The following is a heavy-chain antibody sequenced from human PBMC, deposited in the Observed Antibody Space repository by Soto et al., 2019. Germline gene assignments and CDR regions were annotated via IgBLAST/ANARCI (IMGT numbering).Heavy chain of an antibody. J-gene: IGHJ4*02. V-gene: IGHV1-3*01. CDR2: INAGNGNT. Sequence: ASVKVSCKASGYTSTSYGISWVRQAPGQRLEWMGWINAGNGNTKYSQKFQGRVTITRDTSASTAYMELSSLRSEDTAVYYCARTGDYGDYSFDYWDQGTLVTVSS. CDR3: ARTGDYGDYSFDY. CDR1: GYTSTSYG. D-gene: IGHD4-17*01.